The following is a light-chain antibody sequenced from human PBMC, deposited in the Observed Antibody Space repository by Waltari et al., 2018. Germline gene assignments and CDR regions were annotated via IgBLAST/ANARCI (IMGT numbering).Light chain of an antibody. V-gene: IGLV2-14*03. CDR2: DVT. CDR1: NSDIGAYNY. Sequence: QSALTQPASVSGSPGQSITIPCAGTNSDIGAYNYVSWYQQHPGKVPKVIIYDVTERPSGVSDRFAGSKSGNTSSLTIPGLQAEDEADYYCSSYTTNTKSGIFGGGTKLTVL. CDR3: SSYTTNTKSGI. J-gene: IGLJ2*01.